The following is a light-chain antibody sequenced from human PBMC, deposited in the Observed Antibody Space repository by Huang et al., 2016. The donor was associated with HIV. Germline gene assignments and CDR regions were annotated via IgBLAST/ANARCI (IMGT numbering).Light chain of an antibody. CDR1: QSISSY. J-gene: IGKJ2*01. CDR3: QQTYIIPIT. CDR2: AAS. V-gene: IGKV1-39*01. Sequence: DIQMTQSPFSLSASVGDRVTITCRASQSISSYLNWYQQKPGKAPKSLFYAASTVQSGIPSRFSGSGAGTDFTLTITSLQPEDFATYYCQQTYIIPITVGQGTKLEIK.